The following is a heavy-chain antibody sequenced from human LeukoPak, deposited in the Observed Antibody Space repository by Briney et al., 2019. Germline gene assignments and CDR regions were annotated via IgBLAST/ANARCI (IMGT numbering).Heavy chain of an antibody. J-gene: IGHJ4*02. V-gene: IGHV3-33*01. D-gene: IGHD3-22*01. CDR1: GFTFSNYG. CDR3: ARVEAYYDSSGYCAWDY. CDR2: IWYDGSNK. Sequence: GGSLRLSCAASGFTFSNYGMHWVRQAPGKGLEWVAVIWYDGSNKYYADSVKGRFTISRDNSKNTLYLQMNSLRAEDTAVYYCARVEAYYDSSGYCAWDYWGQGTLVTVSS.